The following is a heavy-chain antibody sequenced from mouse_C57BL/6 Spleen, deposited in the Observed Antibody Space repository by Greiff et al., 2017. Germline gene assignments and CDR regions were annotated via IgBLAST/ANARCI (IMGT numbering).Heavy chain of an antibody. V-gene: IGHV1-26*01. CDR3: ARYYYGSSYDWFAD. D-gene: IGHD1-1*01. J-gene: IGHJ3*01. CDR2: INPNNGGT. Sequence: EVQLQQSGPELVKPGASVKISCKASGYTFTDYYMNWVKQSHGKSLEWIGDINPNNGGTSYNQKFKGKATLTVDKSSSTAYMELRSLTSEDSAVYYCARYYYGSSYDWFADWGQGTLVTVSA. CDR1: GYTFTDYY.